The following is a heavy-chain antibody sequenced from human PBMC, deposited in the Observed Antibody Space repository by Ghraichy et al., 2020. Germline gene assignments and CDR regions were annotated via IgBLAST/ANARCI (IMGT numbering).Heavy chain of an antibody. D-gene: IGHD2-15*01. CDR2: IYTSGST. V-gene: IGHV4-61*02. J-gene: IGHJ3*02. Sequence: SETLSLTCTVSGGSITIGSYYWSWIRQPAGEGLEWIGRIYTSGSTNYNPSLKSRVNISVDTSKNQFSLKLTSMTAADTAGYYCARECSGGSCPKGGAFDIWGQGTMVTVSS. CDR1: GGSITIGSYY. CDR3: ARECSGGSCPKGGAFDI.